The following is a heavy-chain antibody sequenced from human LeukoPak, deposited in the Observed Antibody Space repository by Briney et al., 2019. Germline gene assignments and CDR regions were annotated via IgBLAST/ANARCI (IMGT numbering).Heavy chain of an antibody. J-gene: IGHJ6*04. CDR1: GYTFTGYY. D-gene: IGHD3-3*01. V-gene: IGHV1-2*04. CDR3: AREGELEWLWFMDV. Sequence: ASVKVSCKASGYTFTGYYMHWVRQAPGQGLEWMGWINPNSGGTNYAQKFQGWVTMTRDTSISTAYMELSRLRSDDTAVYYCAREGELEWLWFMDVWGKGTTVTVSS. CDR2: INPNSGGT.